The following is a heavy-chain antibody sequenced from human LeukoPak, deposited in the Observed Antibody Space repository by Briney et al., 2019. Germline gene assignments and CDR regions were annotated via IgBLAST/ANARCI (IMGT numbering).Heavy chain of an antibody. Sequence: ASVKVSCKASGYTFTSYDINWVRQATGQGLEWMGWMNPNSGNTGYAQKFQGRVTITRNTSISTAYMELSSLRSEDTAVYYCARPLGNYYDSSGYSWGQGTMVTVSS. CDR2: MNPNSGNT. J-gene: IGHJ3*01. V-gene: IGHV1-8*03. CDR1: GYTFTSYD. CDR3: ARPLGNYYDSSGYS. D-gene: IGHD3-22*01.